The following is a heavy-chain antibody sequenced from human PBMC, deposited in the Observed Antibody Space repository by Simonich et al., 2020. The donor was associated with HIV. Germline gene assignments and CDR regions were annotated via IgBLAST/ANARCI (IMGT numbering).Heavy chain of an antibody. CDR3: ARRTGYDLDY. D-gene: IGHD5-12*01. CDR2: INHSGST. J-gene: IGHJ4*02. CDR1: GGSFSGYY. V-gene: IGHV4-34*01. Sequence: QVHLQQWGAGLLMPSETLSLTCAVYGGSFSGYYWGWIRQPPGKGLEWIGEINHSGSTDNNPSLKSRVTISVDTSKNQFSLKLSSVTAADTAVYYCARRTGYDLDYWGQGTLVTVSS.